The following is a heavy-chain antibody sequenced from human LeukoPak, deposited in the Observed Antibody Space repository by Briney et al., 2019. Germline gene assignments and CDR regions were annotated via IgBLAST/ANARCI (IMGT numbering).Heavy chain of an antibody. D-gene: IGHD1-26*01. CDR2: IITGDCST. Sequence: EALLISSWGSCGRSISYCYGWWLQQPPGNRVEWGIIITGDCSTRYSPSFQGQVTISADKSTSTAYLQWTSLMASDTAVYYCAIGLSGGGWGDVFDIWGQGTMVTVSS. V-gene: IGHV5-51*01. CDR3: AIGLSGGGWGDVFDI. CDR1: CGRSISYC. J-gene: IGHJ3*02.